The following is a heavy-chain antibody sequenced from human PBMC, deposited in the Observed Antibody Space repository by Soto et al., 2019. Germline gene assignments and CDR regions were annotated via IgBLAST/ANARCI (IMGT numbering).Heavy chain of an antibody. V-gene: IGHV1-69*06. CDR1: GDTLSTNA. D-gene: IGHD6-19*01. CDR2: IIPMFGSP. Sequence: QVQLVQSGAEVKKAGSSVKGSCKASGDTLSTNAISWVRQAPGQGLEWMGAIIPMFGSPKYAQKFLGRVTITADNPTSTIYMEMISLTSADTAVYYCARGGFVAGLYNAMDAWGQGTTVAVSS. CDR3: ARGGFVAGLYNAMDA. J-gene: IGHJ6*02.